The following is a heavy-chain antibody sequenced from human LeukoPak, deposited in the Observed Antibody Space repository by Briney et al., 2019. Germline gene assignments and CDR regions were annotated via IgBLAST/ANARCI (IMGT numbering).Heavy chain of an antibody. CDR1: GFTFSNYA. V-gene: IGHV3-23*01. J-gene: IGHJ4*02. Sequence: PGGSLRLFCAASGFTFSNYAMSWVRQAPGKGLEWVSGVSGSGGSTYYADSVKGRFTISRDNSKKTLYLQMNSLRVEDSAVYYCAKAYYYDDYVADYWGQGTLVTVSS. CDR3: AKAYYYDDYVADY. CDR2: VSGSGGST. D-gene: IGHD4-17*01.